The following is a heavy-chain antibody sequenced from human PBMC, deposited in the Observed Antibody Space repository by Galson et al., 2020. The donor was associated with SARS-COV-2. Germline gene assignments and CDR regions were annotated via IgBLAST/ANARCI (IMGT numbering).Heavy chain of an antibody. CDR3: ARGGSGLAYGMDV. V-gene: IGHV4-31*03. CDR1: GGSISGGGYY. J-gene: IGHJ6*01. D-gene: IGHD3-3*01. CDR2: IYYTGSA. Sequence: ETSETLSLTCTVSGGSISGGGYYWCWIRQHPGKGLEWIGYIYYTGSAYYSSSLQSRVSISVDTSKNQFSLKLNSMTAADTAVYYCARGGSGLAYGMDVWGQGTTVTVSS.